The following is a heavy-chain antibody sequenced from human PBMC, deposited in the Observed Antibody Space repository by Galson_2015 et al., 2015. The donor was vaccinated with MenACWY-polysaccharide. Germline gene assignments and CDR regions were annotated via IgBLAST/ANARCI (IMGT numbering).Heavy chain of an antibody. CDR1: GFTFRNYG. Sequence: SLRLSCAASGFTFRNYGMHWVRQAPGKGLEWVAIIYYDGSDKYYADSVKGRFTISRDNSRNTLYLQMNSLGVEDTAIYYCASGRAPNGDASLSYFDYWGQGTLVTVSS. J-gene: IGHJ4*02. CDR3: ASGRAPNGDASLSYFDY. V-gene: IGHV3-33*01. CDR2: IYYDGSDK. D-gene: IGHD2-21*02.